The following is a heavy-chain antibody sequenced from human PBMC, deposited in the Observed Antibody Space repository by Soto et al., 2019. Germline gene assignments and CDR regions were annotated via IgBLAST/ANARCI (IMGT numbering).Heavy chain of an antibody. V-gene: IGHV4-4*07. CDR2: IYATGTT. CDR1: GASISGFY. Sequence: QVQLQESGPGLVKPSETLSLTCTVSGASISGFYWSWIRKSAGKGLEWIGRIYATGTTDYNPSLKRRVMMTVDTSKKQFSLKLTSVTAADTAVYYCVRDGTKTLRDWFDPWGQGISVTVSS. J-gene: IGHJ5*02. CDR3: VRDGTKTLRDWFDP. D-gene: IGHD1-1*01.